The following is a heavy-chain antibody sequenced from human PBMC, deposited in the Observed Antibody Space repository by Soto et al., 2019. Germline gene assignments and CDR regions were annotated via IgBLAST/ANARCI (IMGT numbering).Heavy chain of an antibody. CDR2: IFHSGTT. Sequence: EYLSLTCTVSGGSISSGYYWVWVRQPPWKGLEWIGSIFHSGTTNYNPSLKSRVTISVDTSKNPFSLKLSSVTAADTAVYYCARFIAAAGTFDYWGQGTLVTVSS. CDR3: ARFIAAAGTFDY. D-gene: IGHD6-13*01. CDR1: GGSISSGYY. V-gene: IGHV4-38-2*02. J-gene: IGHJ4*02.